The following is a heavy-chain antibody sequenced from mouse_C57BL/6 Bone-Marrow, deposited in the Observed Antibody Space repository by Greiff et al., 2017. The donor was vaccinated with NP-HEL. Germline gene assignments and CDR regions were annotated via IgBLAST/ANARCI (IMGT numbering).Heavy chain of an antibody. CDR3: ARKGITTVVEGYFDV. CDR2: IWTGGGT. D-gene: IGHD1-1*01. J-gene: IGHJ1*03. Sequence: VQRVESGPGLVAPSQSLSITCTVSGFSLTSYAISWVRQPPGKGLEWLGVIWTGGGTNYNSAHNSSLSISKENSNSQVFLKMNSLQTDDTARYYCARKGITTVVEGYFDVWGTGTTVTVSS. V-gene: IGHV2-9-1*01. CDR1: GFSLTSYA.